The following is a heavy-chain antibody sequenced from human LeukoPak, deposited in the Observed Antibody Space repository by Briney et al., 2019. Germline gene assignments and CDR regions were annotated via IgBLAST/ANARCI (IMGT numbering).Heavy chain of an antibody. V-gene: IGHV4-39*07. Sequence: PSEALSLTCTVSGGSISSSTYYWGWIRQPPGKGLEWIGSIYYSGSTYYNSSLKSRVTISVDTSKNQFSLKLSSVTAADTAVYYCARDSGYSYGYDYWGQGTLVTVSS. CDR1: GGSISSSTYY. CDR3: ARDSGYSYGYDY. CDR2: IYYSGST. J-gene: IGHJ4*02. D-gene: IGHD5-18*01.